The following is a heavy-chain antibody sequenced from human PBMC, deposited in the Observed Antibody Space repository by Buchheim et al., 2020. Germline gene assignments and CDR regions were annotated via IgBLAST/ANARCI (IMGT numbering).Heavy chain of an antibody. V-gene: IGHV1-69*01. D-gene: IGHD1-26*01. CDR1: GYTFTSYY. J-gene: IGHJ4*02. Sequence: QVQLVQSGAEVKKPGASVKVSCKASGYTFTSYYMHWVRQAPGQGLEWMGGIIPIFGTANYAQKFQGRVTITADESTSTAYMELSSLRSEDTAVYYCASERREGVVGATGAFDYWGQGTL. CDR2: IIPIFGTA. CDR3: ASERREGVVGATGAFDY.